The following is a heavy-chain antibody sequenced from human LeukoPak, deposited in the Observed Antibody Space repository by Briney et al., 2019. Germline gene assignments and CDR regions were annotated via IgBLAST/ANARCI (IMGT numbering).Heavy chain of an antibody. D-gene: IGHD6-13*01. V-gene: IGHV3-74*03. CDR3: ARAKYSSRWSLDY. CDR2: IDSNGGGA. CDR1: GFTFNIYW. Sequence: GGSLRLSCATSGFTFNIYWMQWVRQVPGKGLVWVSRIDSNGGGATYADSVKGRFTTSRDNGNNTMYLQMNSLRAEDTAIYYCARAKYSSRWSLDYWGQGALVTVSS. J-gene: IGHJ4*02.